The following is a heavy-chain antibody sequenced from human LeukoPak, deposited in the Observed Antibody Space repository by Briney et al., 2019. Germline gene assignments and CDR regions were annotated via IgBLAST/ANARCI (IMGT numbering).Heavy chain of an antibody. Sequence: PSQTLSLTCTVSGGSISGSYYWSWIRQPAGKGLEWIGRIYTSGSTNYNPSLKSRVTISVDTSKNQFSLKLSSVTAADTAVYYCARWGEVYWYFDLWGRGTLVTVSS. D-gene: IGHD3-16*01. J-gene: IGHJ2*01. CDR1: GGSISGSYY. CDR2: IYTSGST. CDR3: ARWGEVYWYFDL. V-gene: IGHV4-61*02.